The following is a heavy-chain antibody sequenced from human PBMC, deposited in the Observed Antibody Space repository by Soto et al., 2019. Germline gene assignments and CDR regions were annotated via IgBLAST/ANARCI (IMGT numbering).Heavy chain of an antibody. J-gene: IGHJ3*02. CDR2: IKSKTDGGTT. Sequence: GGSLRLSCAASGFTFSNAWMSWVRQAPGKGLEWVGRIKSKTDGGTTDYAAPVKGRFTISRDDSKNTLYLQMNSLKTEDTAVYYCTTERYTSARYDDAFDIWGQGTMVTVSS. CDR1: GFTFSNAW. CDR3: TTERYTSARYDDAFDI. V-gene: IGHV3-15*01. D-gene: IGHD3-9*01.